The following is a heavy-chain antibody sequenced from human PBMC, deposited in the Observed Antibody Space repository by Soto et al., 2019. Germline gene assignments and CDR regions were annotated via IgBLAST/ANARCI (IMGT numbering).Heavy chain of an antibody. V-gene: IGHV3-74*01. CDR2: ITTDGSST. CDR1: GFIFSNYW. CDR3: ASGPSYYYGMDV. J-gene: IGHJ6*02. Sequence: GSLRLSCATSGFIFSNYWMHWVRQAPGKGLVWVSRITTDGSSTTYAESVKGRFTISRDNAKNTLYLQMNSLRDEDTAVYYCASGPSYYYGMDVSGQGTRVTVSS.